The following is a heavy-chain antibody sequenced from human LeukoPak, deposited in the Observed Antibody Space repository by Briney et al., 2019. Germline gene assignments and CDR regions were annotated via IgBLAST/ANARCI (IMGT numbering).Heavy chain of an antibody. CDR1: GFTFSSYG. Sequence: SGGFLRLSCAASGFTFSSYGMHWVRQAPGKGLEWVAVISYDGSNKYYADSVKGRFTISRDNSKNTLYLQMNSLRAEDTAVYYCAKDRWSSSSGFDYWGQGTLVTVSS. CDR2: ISYDGSNK. J-gene: IGHJ4*02. V-gene: IGHV3-30*18. CDR3: AKDRWSSSSGFDY. D-gene: IGHD6-6*01.